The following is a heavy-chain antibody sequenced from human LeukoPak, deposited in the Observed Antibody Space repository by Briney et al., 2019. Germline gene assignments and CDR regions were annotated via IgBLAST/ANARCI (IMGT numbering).Heavy chain of an antibody. Sequence: GGSLRLSCAASGFTFSSYAMSWVRQAPGKGLEWVSAISGSGGSTYYADSVKGRFTISRDNAKNSLYLQMNSLRAEDTAVYYCARVRGQLDYYYHMDVWGKGTTVTVSS. CDR1: GFTFSSYA. CDR3: ARVRGQLDYYYHMDV. J-gene: IGHJ6*03. CDR2: ISGSGGST. V-gene: IGHV3-23*01. D-gene: IGHD6-6*01.